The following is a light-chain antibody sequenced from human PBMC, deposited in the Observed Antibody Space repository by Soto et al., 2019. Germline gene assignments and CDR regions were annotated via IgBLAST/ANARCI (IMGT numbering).Light chain of an antibody. CDR2: KDN. CDR1: SGSIANNF. V-gene: IGLV6-57*01. Sequence: NFMLTQPHSVSESPGQTVTMSCTRSSGSIANNFVQWYQQRPGSSPTTVIYKDNQRPSGVPDRFSCSIDSSSNSASLSISGLKAEDEADYYCQSYDNNNHWVFGGGTKLTVL. J-gene: IGLJ3*02. CDR3: QSYDNNNHWV.